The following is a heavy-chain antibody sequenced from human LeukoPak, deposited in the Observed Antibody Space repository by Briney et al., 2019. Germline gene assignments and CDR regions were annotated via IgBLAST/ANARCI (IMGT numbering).Heavy chain of an antibody. D-gene: IGHD1-1*01. V-gene: IGHV4-61*01. Sequence: SETLSLTCTVSGGSVSSGRYYWSWIRQPPGKGLEWIGYFYYSGSTNYNPSLKTRVTISVDTSKNRFSLKVSSVTAADTAVYYCARKRTGDQGYYFDYWGQGTLVTVSS. J-gene: IGHJ4*02. CDR2: FYYSGST. CDR3: ARKRTGDQGYYFDY. CDR1: GGSVSSGRYY.